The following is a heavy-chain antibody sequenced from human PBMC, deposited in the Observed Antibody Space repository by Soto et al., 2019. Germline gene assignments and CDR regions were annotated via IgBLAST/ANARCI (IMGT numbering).Heavy chain of an antibody. CDR1: GGTFSSYT. Sequence: QVQLVQSGAEVKKPGSSVKVSCKASGGTFSSYTISWVRQAPGQGLEWMGRIIPILGIVNYAQKFQGRVTMTADQSTSTAYMELSSLRSEDAAVYYCARSENGGNGWVFDYWGQGTLVTVSS. J-gene: IGHJ4*02. CDR2: IIPILGIV. V-gene: IGHV1-69*02. CDR3: ARSENGGNGWVFDY. D-gene: IGHD2-15*01.